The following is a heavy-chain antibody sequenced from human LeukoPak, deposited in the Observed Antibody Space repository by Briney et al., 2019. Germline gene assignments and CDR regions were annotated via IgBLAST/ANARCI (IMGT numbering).Heavy chain of an antibody. CDR1: GGSISSGDYY. D-gene: IGHD3-16*01. CDR2: IYYSGST. J-gene: IGHJ3*02. V-gene: IGHV4-30-4*08. Sequence: SQTLSLTXTVSGGSISSGDYYWSWIRQPPGKGLEWIGYIYYSGSTYYNPSLKSRVTISVDTSKNQFSLKLSSVTAADTAVYYCARGASRGSHAFDIWGQGTMVTVSS. CDR3: ARGASRGSHAFDI.